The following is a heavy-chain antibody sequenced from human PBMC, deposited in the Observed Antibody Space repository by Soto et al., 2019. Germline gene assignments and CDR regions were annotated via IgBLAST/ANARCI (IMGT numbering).Heavy chain of an antibody. CDR1: GYTFTDSY. D-gene: IGHD5-18*01. CDR2: INPGGGST. V-gene: IGHV1-46*01. J-gene: IGHJ4*02. Sequence: QVQLVQSGAEVKEPGASVRLSCKASGYTFTDSYIHWVRQAPGQGLEWMGVINPGGGSTTYIQKFQGRVTLTRDMSTTTVHMVLSALRSDDTATYYCARDEGAAMGFQYWGQGTPVNVFS. CDR3: ARDEGAAMGFQY.